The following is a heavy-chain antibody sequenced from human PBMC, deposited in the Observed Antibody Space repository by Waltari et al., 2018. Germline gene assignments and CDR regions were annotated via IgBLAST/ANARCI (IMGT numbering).Heavy chain of an antibody. D-gene: IGHD3-10*01. Sequence: QVQLQESGPGLVKPSQTLSLTCTVSGGSIRRGSYYWSWIRQPAGKGLEWIGRIYTSGSTNYNPSLKSRVTISVDTSKNQFSLKLSSVTAADTAVYYCARDMVLWFGESPLYYWGQGTLVTVSS. J-gene: IGHJ4*02. CDR3: ARDMVLWFGESPLYY. V-gene: IGHV4-61*02. CDR2: IYTSGST. CDR1: GGSIRRGSYY.